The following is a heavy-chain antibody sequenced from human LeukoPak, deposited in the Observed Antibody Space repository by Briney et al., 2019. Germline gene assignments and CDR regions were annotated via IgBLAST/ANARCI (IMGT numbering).Heavy chain of an antibody. CDR2: INPASGGT. V-gene: IGHV1-2*02. CDR1: GYTFTSYY. Sequence: ASVKVSCKASGYTFTSYYIHWVRRAPGQGLEGMGWINPASGGTNYAQKFQGRVTMTRDTSISTAFMELSSLRSDDTAVYYCAREDYYDSSGYYKNKEYFQHWGQGTLVTVSS. CDR3: AREDYYDSSGYYKNKEYFQH. D-gene: IGHD3-22*01. J-gene: IGHJ1*01.